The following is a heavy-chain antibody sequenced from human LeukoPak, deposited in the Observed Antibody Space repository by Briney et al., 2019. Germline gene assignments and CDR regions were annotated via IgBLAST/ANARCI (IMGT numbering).Heavy chain of an antibody. CDR2: IYYSGST. D-gene: IGHD3-22*01. J-gene: IGHJ3*02. CDR3: ARSGPHYYDSSPFDI. V-gene: IGHV4-31*03. Sequence: PSQTLSLTCTVSGGSISSGGYYWSWIRQHPGKGLEWIRYIYYSGSTYYNPSLKSRVTISVDTSKNQFSLKLSSVTAADTAVYYCARSGPHYYDSSPFDIWGQGTMVTVSS. CDR1: GGSISSGGYY.